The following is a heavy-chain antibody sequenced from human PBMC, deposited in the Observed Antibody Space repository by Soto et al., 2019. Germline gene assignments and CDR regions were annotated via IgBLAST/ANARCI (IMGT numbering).Heavy chain of an antibody. CDR3: ARDAIVLHNDHYGMDV. CDR2: IYYSGST. D-gene: IGHD2-8*01. Sequence: KPSETLSLTCTVSGGSISIGGYYLSWIRQHPGKGLEWIGYIYYSGSTYYNPSLKSRVTISVDTSKNQFSLKLSSVTAADTAVYYCARDAIVLHNDHYGMDVWGQGNTVTFYS. V-gene: IGHV4-31*03. CDR1: GGSISIGGYY. J-gene: IGHJ6*02.